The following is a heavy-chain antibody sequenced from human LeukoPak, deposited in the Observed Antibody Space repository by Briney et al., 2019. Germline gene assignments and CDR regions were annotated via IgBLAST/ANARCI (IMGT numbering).Heavy chain of an antibody. D-gene: IGHD3-3*01. CDR1: GFTFSSYW. Sequence: PGGSLRLXCAASGFTFSSYWMSWVRQAPGKGLEWVANIKQDGSEKYYVDSVKGRFTISRDNAKNSLYLQMNSLRAEDTAVYYCARVNQEVFWSGYYTDYWGQGTLVTVSS. J-gene: IGHJ4*02. CDR2: IKQDGSEK. CDR3: ARVNQEVFWSGYYTDY. V-gene: IGHV3-7*01.